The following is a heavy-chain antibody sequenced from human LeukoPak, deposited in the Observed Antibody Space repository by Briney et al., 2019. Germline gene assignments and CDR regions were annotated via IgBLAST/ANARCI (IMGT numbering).Heavy chain of an antibody. Sequence: PSQTLSLTCTVPGCSISSGDYYWSWIRQPPGKGLERLGHIYYSGSTYYNPSLKSRVTISVDTSKNQFSLKLSSVTAADTAVYYCAGTRSSSWFRYYYYGMDVWGQGTTVTVSS. CDR3: AGTRSSSWFRYYYYGMDV. CDR1: GCSISSGDYY. D-gene: IGHD6-13*01. J-gene: IGHJ6*02. CDR2: IYYSGST. V-gene: IGHV4-30-4*01.